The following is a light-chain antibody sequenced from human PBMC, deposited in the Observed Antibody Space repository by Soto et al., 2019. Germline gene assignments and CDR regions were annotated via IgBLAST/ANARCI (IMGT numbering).Light chain of an antibody. CDR1: SSDVGGYNY. CDR3: SSYTTSNTLV. CDR2: EVT. J-gene: IGLJ1*01. Sequence: QSVLTQPASVSGSPGQSITISCTGTSSDVGGYNYVSWYQQHPGKAPKLMIYEVTNRPSGVSNRFSGSKPGNTASLTISGLQAEDEADYYCSSYTTSNTLVFGTGTKLTVL. V-gene: IGLV2-14*01.